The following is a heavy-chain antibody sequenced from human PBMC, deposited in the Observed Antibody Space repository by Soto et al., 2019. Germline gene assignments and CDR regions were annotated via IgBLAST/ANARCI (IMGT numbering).Heavy chain of an antibody. CDR3: ARDLEQWLAKESY. CDR2: IIPIFGTA. V-gene: IGHV1-69*13. D-gene: IGHD6-19*01. CDR1: GGTFSIYA. J-gene: IGHJ4*02. Sequence: ASVKVSCKASGGTFSIYAISWVRQAPGQGLEWMGGIIPIFGTANYAQKFQGRVTITADESTSTAYMELSSLRSEDTAVYYCARDLEQWLAKESYWGQGTLVTVSS.